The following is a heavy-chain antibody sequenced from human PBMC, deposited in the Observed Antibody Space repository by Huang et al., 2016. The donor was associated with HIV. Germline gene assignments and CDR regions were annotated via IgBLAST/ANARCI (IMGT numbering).Heavy chain of an antibody. D-gene: IGHD1-26*01. V-gene: IGHV1-2*06. Sequence: QVQLVQSGAAVKRPGASVQVSCKASGYSFTGHFIHWVRQAPGQGLEGMGRIDPTSGAIKWASRFQGRVSMTRDKSIGTAYMELSGLRSDDTAVFVCAREAWASGVAHYFDYWGPGTLVTVSS. CDR2: IDPTSGAI. CDR1: GYSFTGHF. CDR3: AREAWASGVAHYFDY. J-gene: IGHJ4*02.